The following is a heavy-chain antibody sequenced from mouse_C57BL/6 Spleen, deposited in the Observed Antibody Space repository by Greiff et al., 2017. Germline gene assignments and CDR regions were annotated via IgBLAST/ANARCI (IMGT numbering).Heavy chain of an antibody. J-gene: IGHJ2*01. CDR3: ARSLLPYYFDY. D-gene: IGHD2-10*01. CDR2: IDPSDSET. Sequence: QVQLKQPGAELVRPGSSVKLSCKASGYTFTSYWMHWVKQRPIQGLEWIGNIDPSDSETHYNQKFKDKATLTVDKSSSTAYMQLSSLTSEDSAVYYCARSLLPYYFDYWGQGTTLTVSS. CDR1: GYTFTSYW. V-gene: IGHV1-52*01.